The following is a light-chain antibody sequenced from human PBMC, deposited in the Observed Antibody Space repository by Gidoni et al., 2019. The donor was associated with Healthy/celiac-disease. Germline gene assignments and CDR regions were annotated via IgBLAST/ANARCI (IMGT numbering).Light chain of an antibody. Sequence: QSALTQPASVSGSPGQSITISFTGTSSDVGGYNYVSWYQQPPGKAPKLMIYEVSNRPSGVSNRFSGSKSGNTASLTLSGLQAEDEADYYCSSYTSSSTLYVFGTGTKVTVL. J-gene: IGLJ1*01. CDR2: EVS. CDR3: SSYTSSSTLYV. CDR1: SSDVGGYNY. V-gene: IGLV2-14*01.